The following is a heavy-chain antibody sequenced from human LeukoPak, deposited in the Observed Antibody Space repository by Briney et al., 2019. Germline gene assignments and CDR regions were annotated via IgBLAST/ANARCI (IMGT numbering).Heavy chain of an antibody. Sequence: GGSLRLSCAASGFTFSSYAMTWVRQAPGEGLEWVSVITGSGDNTYYAASLKGRFTISRDNSKNTLYLQMNNLRVEDTAVYYCAKSLHNWNSLFDYCGQGTLLTV. D-gene: IGHD1/OR15-1a*01. J-gene: IGHJ4*02. CDR2: ITGSGDNT. CDR1: GFTFSSYA. CDR3: AKSLHNWNSLFDY. V-gene: IGHV3-23*01.